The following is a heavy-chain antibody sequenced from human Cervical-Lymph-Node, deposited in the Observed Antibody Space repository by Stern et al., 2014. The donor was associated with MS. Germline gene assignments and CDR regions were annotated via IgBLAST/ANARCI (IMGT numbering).Heavy chain of an antibody. Sequence: QVTLRESGPTLVKPTQTLTLTCTFSGFSLTTSGVGVCWIRQSPGKALEWLAVIYWDDDKRYGPSLESRLTITKDTSKNQVVLTMTNMDPVDTATYYCAQRIAAPTKNYFDFWGQGTLVTVSS. CDR3: AQRIAAPTKNYFDF. CDR1: GFSLTTSGVG. V-gene: IGHV2-5*09. J-gene: IGHJ4*02. CDR2: IYWDDDK. D-gene: IGHD5-24*01.